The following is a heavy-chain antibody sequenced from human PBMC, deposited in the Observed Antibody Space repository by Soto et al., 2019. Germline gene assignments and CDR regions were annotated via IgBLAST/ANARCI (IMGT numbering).Heavy chain of an antibody. CDR2: IYYSGST. CDR3: ARESWGIDY. CDR1: GGSISSYY. D-gene: IGHD7-27*01. V-gene: IGHV4-59*01. J-gene: IGHJ4*02. Sequence: SETLSLTCTVSGGSISSYYWSWIRQPPGKGLEWIGYIYYSGSTNYNPSLKSRVTISVDTSKNQFSLKLSSVTAADTAVYYCARESWGIDYWGQGTLVTVSS.